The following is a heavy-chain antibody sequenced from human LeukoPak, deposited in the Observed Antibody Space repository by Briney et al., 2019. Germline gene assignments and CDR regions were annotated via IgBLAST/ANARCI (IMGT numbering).Heavy chain of an antibody. J-gene: IGHJ4*02. V-gene: IGHV6-1*01. D-gene: IGHD6-6*01. CDR2: TYYRSKWYN. CDR1: GDSVSSNSAA. Sequence: SQTLSLTCAISGDSVSSNSAAWNWIRQSPSRGLEWLGRTYYRSKWYNDYAVSVKSRITINPDTSKNQFSLQLNSVTPEDTAVYYCARDVGGSSGGAKQQLFDYWGQGTLVTVSS. CDR3: ARDVGGSSGGAKQQLFDY.